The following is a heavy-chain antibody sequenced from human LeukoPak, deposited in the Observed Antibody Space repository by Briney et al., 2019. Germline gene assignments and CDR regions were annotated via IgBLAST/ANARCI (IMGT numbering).Heavy chain of an antibody. CDR1: GFTFSDYY. CDR3: ARVSVLYPDAFDI. V-gene: IGHV3-11*04. CDR2: ISSSGSTI. J-gene: IGHJ3*02. D-gene: IGHD2-2*02. Sequence: GGSLRLSCAASGFTFSDYYMSWIRQAPGTGLEWVSYISSSGSTIYYADSVKRRFTISRDNAKNSLYLQMNSLRAEDTAVYYCARVSVLYPDAFDIWGQGTMVTVSS.